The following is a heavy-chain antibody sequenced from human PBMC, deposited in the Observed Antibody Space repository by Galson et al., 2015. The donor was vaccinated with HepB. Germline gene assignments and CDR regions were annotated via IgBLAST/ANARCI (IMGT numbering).Heavy chain of an antibody. D-gene: IGHD1-26*01. CDR3: ARQTRGGSGHKDY. Sequence: QSGAEVKKPGESLRISCQGSGYSFTNYWISWVRQMPGKGLEWMGRIDPSDSDTNYSPSYQGHVIISVDKSINTAYLQWGSLKASDTAMYYCARQTRGGSGHKDYWGQGTLVTVSS. CDR2: IDPSDSDT. V-gene: IGHV5-10-1*01. CDR1: GYSFTNYW. J-gene: IGHJ4*02.